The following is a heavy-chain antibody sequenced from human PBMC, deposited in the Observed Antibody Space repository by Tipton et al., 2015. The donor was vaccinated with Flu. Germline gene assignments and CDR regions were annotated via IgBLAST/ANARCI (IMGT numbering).Heavy chain of an antibody. Sequence: QVQLVQSGAEVKKPGSSVKVSCKTSGGTFSSYSINWVRQAPGQGPEWLGEIIPRFNTAKYARNFQGRVTITADESTNTAYMEVSSLRSEDTAVYYCARRPSDDTGYEHQYFDSWGQGTRVTVSS. CDR1: GGTFSSYS. J-gene: IGHJ4*02. V-gene: IGHV1-69*01. CDR2: IIPRFNTA. CDR3: ARRPSDDTGYEHQYFDS. D-gene: IGHD3-16*01.